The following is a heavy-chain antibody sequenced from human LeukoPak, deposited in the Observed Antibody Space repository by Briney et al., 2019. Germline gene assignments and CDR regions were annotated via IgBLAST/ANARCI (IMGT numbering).Heavy chain of an antibody. J-gene: IGHJ4*02. V-gene: IGHV1-46*01. CDR1: GYTFTSYY. CDR2: INPSGGST. CDR3: ATLPTGGYDSSGYYYVDY. Sequence: GASVKVSCKASGYTFTSYYMHWVRQAPGQGLEWMGIINPSGGSTSYAQKFQGRATMTRDTSTSTVYMELSSLRSEDTAVYYCATLPTGGYDSSGYYYVDYWGQGTLVTVSS. D-gene: IGHD3-22*01.